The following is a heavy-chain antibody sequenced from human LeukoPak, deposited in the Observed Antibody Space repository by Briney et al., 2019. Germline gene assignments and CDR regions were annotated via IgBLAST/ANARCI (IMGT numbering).Heavy chain of an antibody. V-gene: IGHV3-30-3*01. CDR2: ISYDGSNK. CDR3: ARDRVITAMVTGDALDI. Sequence: GGSLRLSCAASGFTFSSYAMHWVRQAPGKGLEWVAVISYDGSNKYYADSVKGRFTISRDNSKNTLYLQMNSLRAEDTAVYYCARDRVITAMVTGDALDIWGQGTMVTVSS. J-gene: IGHJ3*02. D-gene: IGHD5-18*01. CDR1: GFTFSSYA.